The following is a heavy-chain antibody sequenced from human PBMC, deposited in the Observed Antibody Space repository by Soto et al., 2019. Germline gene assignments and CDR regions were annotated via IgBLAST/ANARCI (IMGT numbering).Heavy chain of an antibody. D-gene: IGHD6-13*01. V-gene: IGHV4-39*07. Sequence: PSETLSLTCTVSGGSIISTWYYWGWIRQPPGKGLEWIGNIHYGGSTNYTPSLKSRVTISVDTSKNQFSLKLSSVTAAATAVYYCARVWYSSSWWEYNWFDPWGQGTLVTVSS. J-gene: IGHJ5*02. CDR2: IHYGGST. CDR1: GGSIISTWYY. CDR3: ARVWYSSSWWEYNWFDP.